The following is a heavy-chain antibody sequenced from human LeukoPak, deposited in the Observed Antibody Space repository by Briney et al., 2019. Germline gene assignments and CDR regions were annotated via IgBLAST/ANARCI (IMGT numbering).Heavy chain of an antibody. CDR1: GYTFNSYA. J-gene: IGHJ6*03. Sequence: ASAKVSCKVSGYTFNSYAISWVRQAPGQGLERMGWISTYSGDTNYAQKLQGRVTMTTDTSTTTAYMELRSLRSDDTAVYYCARGGSNDPFYYYYMDVWGKGTTVTASS. V-gene: IGHV1-18*01. CDR3: ARGGSNDPFYYYYMDV. D-gene: IGHD1-1*01. CDR2: ISTYSGDT.